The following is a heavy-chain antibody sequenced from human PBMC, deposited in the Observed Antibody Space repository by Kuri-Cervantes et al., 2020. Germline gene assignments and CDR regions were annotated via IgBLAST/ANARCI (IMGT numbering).Heavy chain of an antibody. Sequence: ASVKVSCKVSGYTLTELSMHWVRQAPGKGLEWMGGFDPEDGETIYAQKFRDRFTMTRDTSTSTVYMELSSLRSEDTAVYYCATISNLNYPLPFDYWGQGTLVTVSS. J-gene: IGHJ4*02. D-gene: IGHD1-7*01. CDR1: GYTLTELS. CDR3: ATISNLNYPLPFDY. V-gene: IGHV1-24*01. CDR2: FDPEDGET.